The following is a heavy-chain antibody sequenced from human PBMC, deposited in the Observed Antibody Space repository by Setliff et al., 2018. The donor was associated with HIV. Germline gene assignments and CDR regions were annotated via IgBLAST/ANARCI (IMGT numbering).Heavy chain of an antibody. J-gene: IGHJ4*02. CDR2: IDTNSGNP. D-gene: IGHD3-16*01. CDR3: AREVLLGDMSFPNN. Sequence: VKVSCKTSGYIFTDDAMNWVRQAPGQGLEWMGWIDTNSGNPTYAEDFTGRFVLTVDSSVSTAYLQINDLEIEDTAIYFCAREVLLGDMSFPNNWGQGTLVTVSS. CDR1: GYIFTDDA. V-gene: IGHV7-4-1*02.